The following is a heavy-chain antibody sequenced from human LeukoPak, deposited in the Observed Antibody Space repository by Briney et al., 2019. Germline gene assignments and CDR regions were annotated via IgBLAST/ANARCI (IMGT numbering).Heavy chain of an antibody. J-gene: IGHJ3*02. CDR2: IYSGGST. Sequence: PGGSLRLSCAASGFTVSSNYMSWVRQAPGKGLEWVSVIYSGGSTYYADSVKGRFTISRHNSKNTLYLQMSSLRAEDTAVYYCARYLVVIEDAFDIWGQGTMVTVSS. V-gene: IGHV3-53*04. CDR3: ARYLVVIEDAFDI. CDR1: GFTVSSNY. D-gene: IGHD3-22*01.